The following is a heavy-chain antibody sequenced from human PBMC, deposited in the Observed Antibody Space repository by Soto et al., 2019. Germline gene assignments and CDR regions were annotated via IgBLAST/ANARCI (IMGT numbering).Heavy chain of an antibody. CDR1: GGSISSYY. V-gene: IGHV4-59*08. CDR2: IYYSGST. J-gene: IGHJ4*02. D-gene: IGHD6-13*01. Sequence: TSETLSLTCTVSGGSISSYYWSWIRQPPGKGLEWIGYIYYSGSTNYNPSLKSRGTINPDTSQNQFSLHLTSVTPEDTAVYYCGRLVGNSWIDYWGQGTLVTVSS. CDR3: GRLVGNSWIDY.